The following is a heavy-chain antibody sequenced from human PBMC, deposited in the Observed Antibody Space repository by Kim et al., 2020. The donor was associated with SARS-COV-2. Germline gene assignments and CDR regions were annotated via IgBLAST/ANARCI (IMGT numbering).Heavy chain of an antibody. CDR3: AGQLGYPSFDY. CDR1: GGSITSSSFY. CDR2: VFYSGDT. Sequence: SETLSLTCTVSGGSITSSSFYWGWIRQPPGKGLEWIGSVFYSGDTYYNPSLKNRVTMSVDTSKNQFSLKVTSLTAADTAVYYCAGQLGYPSFDYWGQGTLVTVSS. V-gene: IGHV4-39*01. D-gene: IGHD2-2*03. J-gene: IGHJ4*02.